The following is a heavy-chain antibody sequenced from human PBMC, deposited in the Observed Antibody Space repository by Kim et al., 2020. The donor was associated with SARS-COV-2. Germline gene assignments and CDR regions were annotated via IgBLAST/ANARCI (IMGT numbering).Heavy chain of an antibody. J-gene: IGHJ6*02. CDR3: AREMGFMVRGVIPLYYYGMDV. D-gene: IGHD3-10*01. Sequence: GGSLRLSCAASGFTFSSYGMHWVRQAPGKGLEWVAVISYDGSNKYYADSVKGRFTISRDNSKNTLYLQMNSLRAEDTAVYYCAREMGFMVRGVIPLYYYGMDVWGQGTTVTVSS. CDR2: ISYDGSNK. CDR1: GFTFSSYG. V-gene: IGHV3-33*05.